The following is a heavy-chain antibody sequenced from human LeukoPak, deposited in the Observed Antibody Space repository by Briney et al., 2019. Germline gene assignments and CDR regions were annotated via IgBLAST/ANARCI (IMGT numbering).Heavy chain of an antibody. D-gene: IGHD3-22*01. CDR1: GFTFRSYS. J-gene: IGHJ3*02. CDR3: ASLYYYDSSGYPGDAFDI. CDR2: ISSSSSTI. Sequence: GGSLRLSCAASGFTFRSYSMSWVRQAPGKGLEWVSYISSSSSTIYYADSVKGRFTISRDNAKNSLYLQMNSLRAEDTAVYYCASLYYYDSSGYPGDAFDIWGQGTMVTVSS. V-gene: IGHV3-48*01.